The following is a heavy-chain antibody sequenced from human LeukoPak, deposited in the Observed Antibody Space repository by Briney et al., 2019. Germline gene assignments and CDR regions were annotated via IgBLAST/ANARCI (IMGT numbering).Heavy chain of an antibody. J-gene: IGHJ4*02. D-gene: IGHD6-6*01. Sequence: KPWETLSLTCSVSGGSISSLYWSWIRQPPGKGLELIGYIYYTGSTNYNPSLKSRVTMFVDMSKNQFSLRLSSVTAADTAVYYCARHRAYSSSSPFDYWGQGTLVTVSS. CDR2: IYYTGST. CDR3: ARHRAYSSSSPFDY. V-gene: IGHV4-59*08. CDR1: GGSISSLY.